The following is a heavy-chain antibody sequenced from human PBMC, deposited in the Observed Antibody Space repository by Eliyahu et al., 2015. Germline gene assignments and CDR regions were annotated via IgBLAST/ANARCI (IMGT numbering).Heavy chain of an antibody. CDR2: ISYSGST. V-gene: IGHV4-59*01. D-gene: IGHD3-16*01. CDR3: ARDLHGGGXDS. Sequence: QVQLQESGPGLVKPSETLSLPCTVSGGSISSYYWTWIRQPPGKGLEWIGYISYSGSTNYNPSLKSRVTISVDTSKNQFSLKLSSVTAADTAVYYCARDLHGGGXDSWGQGTLVTVSS. CDR1: GGSISSYY. J-gene: IGHJ4*02.